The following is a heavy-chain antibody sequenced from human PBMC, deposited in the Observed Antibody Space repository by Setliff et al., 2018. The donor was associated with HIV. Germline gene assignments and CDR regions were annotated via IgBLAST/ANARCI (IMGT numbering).Heavy chain of an antibody. CDR3: ARPRFLIGPPEEYYFDY. CDR2: ISDHNGNT. CDR1: GYTFINYG. Sequence: ASVKVSCKASGYTFINYGISWVRQAPGQGLEWMGWISDHNGNTNYAQKVQGRVTMTTDTSTTTAYMELSSLRYDDTAVYSCARPRFLIGPPEEYYFDYWGQGTLVTVSS. D-gene: IGHD3-16*02. J-gene: IGHJ4*02. V-gene: IGHV1-18*01.